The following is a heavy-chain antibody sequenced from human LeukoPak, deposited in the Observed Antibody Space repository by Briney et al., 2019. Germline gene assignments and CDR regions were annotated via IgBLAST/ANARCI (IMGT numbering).Heavy chain of an antibody. Sequence: KPSETLSLTCNVSGGSISSYYWSWIRQPAGKGLEWIGRIYTSGSTNYNPSLKSRVTMSVDTSKNQFSLKLSSVTAADTAVYYCARETVEAAIVTYYYYYHMDVWGKGTTVTVSS. CDR2: IYTSGST. V-gene: IGHV4-4*07. CDR3: ARETVEAAIVTYYYYYHMDV. CDR1: GGSISSYY. J-gene: IGHJ6*03. D-gene: IGHD2-15*01.